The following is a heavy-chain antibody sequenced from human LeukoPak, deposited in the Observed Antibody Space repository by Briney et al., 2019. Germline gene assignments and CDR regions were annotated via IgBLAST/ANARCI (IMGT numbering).Heavy chain of an antibody. CDR1: GFTFTSYY. D-gene: IGHD5-18*01. Sequence: ASVKVCCKASGFTFTSYYMHWVRQAPGQGLEWMGIINPSGGSTSYAQKFQGRVTMTRDTSTSTVYMELSSLRSEDTAVYYCARDLVDTAMVLYYFDYWGQGTLVTVSS. J-gene: IGHJ4*02. V-gene: IGHV1-46*01. CDR3: ARDLVDTAMVLYYFDY. CDR2: INPSGGST.